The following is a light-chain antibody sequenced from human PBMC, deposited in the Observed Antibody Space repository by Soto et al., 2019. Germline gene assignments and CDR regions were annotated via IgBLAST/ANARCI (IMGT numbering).Light chain of an antibody. V-gene: IGKV1-5*01. CDR1: QGITNR. CDR2: DAS. CDR3: QHYGGLWT. J-gene: IGKJ1*01. Sequence: DIQMTQSPSTLSASVGDRVTITCRASQGITNRLAWYQQKPGKAPKVLIYDASNLESGVPSRFSGTGSGTEFILSISSLQPDDFATYWCQHYGGLWTFGQGTKVEIK.